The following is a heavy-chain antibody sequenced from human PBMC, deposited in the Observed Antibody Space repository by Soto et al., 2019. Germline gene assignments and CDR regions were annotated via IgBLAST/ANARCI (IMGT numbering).Heavy chain of an antibody. CDR2: IGLGSSTK. V-gene: IGHV3-48*01. D-gene: IGHD3-22*01. J-gene: IGHJ3*01. Sequence: GGSLRLSCAASGFTFRNYGINWVRQAPGKGLEWVSFIGLGSSTKYYADSVEGRFTISRDNAKNSLYLQMNSLRAEDTAVYYCARDQLYYNDISGRPLNAFDVWGQGTMVTVSS. CDR1: GFTFRNYG. CDR3: ARDQLYYNDISGRPLNAFDV.